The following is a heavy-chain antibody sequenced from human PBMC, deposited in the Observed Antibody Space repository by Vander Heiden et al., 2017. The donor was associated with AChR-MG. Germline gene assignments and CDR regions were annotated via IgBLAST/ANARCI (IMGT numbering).Heavy chain of an antibody. CDR2: IVYSGTT. Sequence: QPQLPESGPGLVKPSETLSLTFTVSGGSIRSSLYHWDWIRQPPGKGPQWIRNIVYSGTTYYNPSLKSRVSISMDTSKNQFSLKLRSVTAADTAVYYCARRHYYDSSGDIDNWGQGTLVTVSS. J-gene: IGHJ4*02. CDR1: GGSIRSSLYH. V-gene: IGHV4-39*01. CDR3: ARRHYYDSSGDIDN. D-gene: IGHD3-22*01.